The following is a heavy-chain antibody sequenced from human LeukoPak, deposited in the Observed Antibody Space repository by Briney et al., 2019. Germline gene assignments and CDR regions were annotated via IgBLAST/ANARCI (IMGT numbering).Heavy chain of an antibody. V-gene: IGHV1-46*01. CDR1: GYTFTNYY. J-gene: IGHJ4*02. D-gene: IGHD1-1*01. CDR2: INPSGGST. Sequence: ASVKVSCKASGYTFTNYYMHWVRQAPGQGLEWVGIINPSGGSTNYALKFQGRVTMTRDTSTSTVFMELSSLRSKDTAVYYCARSQLSASSFDSWGQGTLVTVSS. CDR3: ARSQLSASSFDS.